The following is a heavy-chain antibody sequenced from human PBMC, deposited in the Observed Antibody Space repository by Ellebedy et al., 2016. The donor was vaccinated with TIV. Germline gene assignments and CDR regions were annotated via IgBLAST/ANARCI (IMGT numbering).Heavy chain of an antibody. D-gene: IGHD2-2*01. CDR2: IYPGDSDT. CDR3: ARHGGNCSSTSCSVHTYYYYYGMDV. V-gene: IGHV5-51*01. Sequence: GESLKISCKGSGYSFTSYWIGWVRQMPGKGLEWMGIIYPGDSDTRYSPSFQGQVTIPADKSISTAYLQWSSLKASDTAMYYCARHGGNCSSTSCSVHTYYYYYGMDVWGQGTTVTVSS. J-gene: IGHJ6*02. CDR1: GYSFTSYW.